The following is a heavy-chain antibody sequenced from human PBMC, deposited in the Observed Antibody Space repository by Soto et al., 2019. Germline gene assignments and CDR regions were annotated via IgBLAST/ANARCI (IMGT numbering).Heavy chain of an antibody. D-gene: IGHD4-4*01. V-gene: IGHV1-18*01. CDR2: ISAYNGNT. CDR3: ATSLTVTSVGYFDY. Sequence: GASVKVSCKASGYTFTSYGISWVRQAPGQGLEWMGWISAYNGNTNYAQKLQGRVTMTTDTSTSTAYMELRSLRSDDTAVYYCATSLTVTSVGYFDYWGQGTLVTVSS. J-gene: IGHJ4*02. CDR1: GYTFTSYG.